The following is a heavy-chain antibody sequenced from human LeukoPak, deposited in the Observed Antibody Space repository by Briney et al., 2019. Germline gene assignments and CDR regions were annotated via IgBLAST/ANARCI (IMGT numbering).Heavy chain of an antibody. J-gene: IGHJ3*02. CDR2: IAPSDSYT. Sequence: GESLRISCKVSGYSFPSYWITWVRQVPGKGLEWMGRIAPSDSYTNYNPSFEGHVTISADKSISTAYLQWSSLKASDTAMYYCARGHTRHDAFDIWGQGTMVTVSS. CDR1: GYSFPSYW. D-gene: IGHD5-18*01. V-gene: IGHV5-10-1*01. CDR3: ARGHTRHDAFDI.